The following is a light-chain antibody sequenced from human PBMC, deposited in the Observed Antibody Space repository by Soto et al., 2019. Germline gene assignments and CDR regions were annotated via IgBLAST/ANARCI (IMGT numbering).Light chain of an antibody. V-gene: IGKV3-11*01. CDR2: DAS. CDR3: QQRSDWPLLT. CDR1: QSVNSQ. Sequence: EILLTQSPATLSLSPGDRATLSCRASQSVNSQLAWYQQKPGQAPRLLIYDASNRATGIPARFSGSGSGTDFPLTISSLEPEDFAIYYCQQRSDWPLLTFGGGTTVDIK. J-gene: IGKJ4*01.